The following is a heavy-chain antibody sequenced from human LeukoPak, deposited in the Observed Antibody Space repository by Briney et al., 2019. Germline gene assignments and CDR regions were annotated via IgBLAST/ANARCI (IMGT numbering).Heavy chain of an antibody. V-gene: IGHV1-18*01. D-gene: IGHD6-19*01. CDR3: AREPLTTPYSSGWYVY. CDR1: GYTFTSYG. J-gene: IGHJ4*02. CDR2: ISAYNGNT. Sequence: GASVKVSCKASGYTFTSYGISWVRQAPGQGLEWMGWISAYNGNTNYAQKLQGRVTMTTDTSTSTAYMELRSLGSDDTAVYYCAREPLTTPYSSGWYVYWGQGTLVTVSS.